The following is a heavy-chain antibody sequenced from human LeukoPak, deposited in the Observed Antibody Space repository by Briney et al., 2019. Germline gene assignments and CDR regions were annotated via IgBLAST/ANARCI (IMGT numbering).Heavy chain of an antibody. J-gene: IGHJ4*02. V-gene: IGHV1-18*01. D-gene: IGHD3-22*01. CDR3: ARDLGLGNYYDSSGYYKRFDY. CDR2: ISAYNGNT. CDR1: GYTFTSYV. Sequence: ASVKVSCKASGYTFTSYVISWVRQAPGQGLERMGWISAYNGNTNYAQKLQGRVTMTTDTSTSTAYMELRSLRSDDTAVYYCARDLGLGNYYDSSGYYKRFDYWGQGTLVTVSS.